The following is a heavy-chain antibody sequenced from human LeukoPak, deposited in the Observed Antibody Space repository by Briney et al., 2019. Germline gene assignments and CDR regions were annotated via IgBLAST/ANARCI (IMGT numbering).Heavy chain of an antibody. Sequence: ASVKVSCKPSGYNFFGYYIHWVRQAPGQELEWMGWINPNSGGSNYAPRFQGRVTMSSDKYSNTVYMELNRLTFDDTAVYYCAKEGTSLDFDFWGLGSRVTVSS. J-gene: IGHJ4*02. D-gene: IGHD3-3*02. CDR3: AKEGTSLDFDF. CDR1: GYNFFGYY. CDR2: INPNSGGS. V-gene: IGHV1-2*02.